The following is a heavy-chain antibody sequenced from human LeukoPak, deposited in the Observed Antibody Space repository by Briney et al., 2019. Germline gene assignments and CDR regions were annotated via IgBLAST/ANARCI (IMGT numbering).Heavy chain of an antibody. D-gene: IGHD6-13*01. CDR2: IKEDGSEK. V-gene: IGHV3-7*01. J-gene: IGHJ4*02. CDR1: GFTFSNYW. CDR3: ASGRQLGY. Sequence: GGPLRLSCAASGFTFSNYWMSWVRQAPGKGLEWVANIKEDGSEKYYVDSVKGRFTISRDNARNSLYLQMNSLRAEDTAVYYCASGRQLGYWGQGTLVTVSS.